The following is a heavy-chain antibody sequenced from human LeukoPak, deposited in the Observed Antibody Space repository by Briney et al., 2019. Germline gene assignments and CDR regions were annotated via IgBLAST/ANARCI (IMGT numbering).Heavy chain of an antibody. CDR2: ISSSSSYI. CDR3: ARSSISGSFRGGFDY. CDR1: GFTFSSYS. D-gene: IGHD1-26*01. J-gene: IGHJ4*02. V-gene: IGHV3-21*01. Sequence: GGSLRLSCAASGFTFSSYSMNWVRQAPGKGLEWVSSISSSSSYIYYADSVKGRFTISRDNAKNSLYLQMNSLRAEDTAVYYCARSSISGSFRGGFDYWGQGTLVTVSS.